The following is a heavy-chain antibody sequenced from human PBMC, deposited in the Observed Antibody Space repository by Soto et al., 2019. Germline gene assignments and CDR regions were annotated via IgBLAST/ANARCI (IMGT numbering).Heavy chain of an antibody. V-gene: IGHV3-23*01. Sequence: EVQLLESGGGLVQPGGSLRLSRATSGFTFSNYAMTWDRQAPGKGLEWVSAISGGATYYADSVKGRFTISRDDSKNTQYLQMNSLRPEDTAVYYCAKDGSADLLNRFDPWGQGTLVTVSS. D-gene: IGHD5-12*01. CDR2: ISGGAT. CDR1: GFTFSNYA. CDR3: AKDGSADLLNRFDP. J-gene: IGHJ5*02.